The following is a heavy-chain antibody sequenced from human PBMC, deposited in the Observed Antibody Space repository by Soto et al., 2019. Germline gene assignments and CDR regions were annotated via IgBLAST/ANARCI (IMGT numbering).Heavy chain of an antibody. CDR1: GFTFSSYG. J-gene: IGHJ3*01. CDR3: AKSPGGYYSFDF. D-gene: IGHD3-3*01. V-gene: IGHV3-30*18. CDR2: ISYDGSNK. Sequence: LRLSCAASGFTFSSYGMHWVRQAPGKGLEWVAVISYDGSNKYYADSVKGRFTISRDNSKNTLYLQMNSLRAEDTAVYYCAKSPGGYYSFDFWGQGTMVTVSS.